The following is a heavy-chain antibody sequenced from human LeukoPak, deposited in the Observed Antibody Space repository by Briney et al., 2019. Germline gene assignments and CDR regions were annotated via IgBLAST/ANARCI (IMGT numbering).Heavy chain of an antibody. J-gene: IGHJ3*02. CDR3: AKGLWVVRGVIGDAFGI. V-gene: IGHV3-30*18. D-gene: IGHD3-10*01. CDR1: GFTFNNYG. CDR2: ISYDGSNK. Sequence: PGKSLRLSCAASGFTFNNYGMHWVRQAPGKGLEWVAVISYDGSNKYYADSVKGRFTISRDNSKNTLYLQMNSLRAEDTAVYYCAKGLWVVRGVIGDAFGIWGQGTMVTVSS.